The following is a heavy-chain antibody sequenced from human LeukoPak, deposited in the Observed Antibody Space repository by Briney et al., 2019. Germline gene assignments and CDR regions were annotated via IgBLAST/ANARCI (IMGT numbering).Heavy chain of an antibody. D-gene: IGHD2-15*01. CDR2: ISYDGSNK. J-gene: IGHJ5*02. CDR1: GFTFSSYG. Sequence: GGSLRLSCAASGFTFSSYGMHWVRQAPGKRLEWVAVISYDGSNKYYADSVKGRFTISRDNSKNALYLQMNSLRAEDTAVYYCARDSRGYCSGGSCYGLNWFEPWGQGTLVTVSS. CDR3: ARDSRGYCSGGSCYGLNWFEP. V-gene: IGHV3-30*03.